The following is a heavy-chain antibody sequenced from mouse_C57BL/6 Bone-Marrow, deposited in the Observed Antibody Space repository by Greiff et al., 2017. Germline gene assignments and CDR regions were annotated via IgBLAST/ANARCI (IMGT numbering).Heavy chain of an antibody. V-gene: IGHV1-50*01. CDR1: GYTFTSYW. CDR2: IDPSDSYT. D-gene: IGHD2-1*01. J-gene: IGHJ4*01. Sequence: QVQLQQPGAELVKPGASVKLSCKASGYTFTSYWMQWVKQRPGQGLEWIGEIDPSDSYTNYNQKFKGKATLTVDTSSSTAYMQLSSLKSEDSAVYYCARSGGNYGAMDYWGQGTSVTVSS. CDR3: ARSGGNYGAMDY.